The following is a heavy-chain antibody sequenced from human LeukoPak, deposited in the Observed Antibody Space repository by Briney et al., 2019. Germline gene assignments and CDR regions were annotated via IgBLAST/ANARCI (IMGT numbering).Heavy chain of an antibody. D-gene: IGHD2-8*01. Sequence: GASVKVSCKAFEYTFINYDIIWVRQAAGQGREGMGWLNPQSGNTGFTANFQGRVTLTMDSSISTAYMELRSLRFDDTAVYYCARGPWFRSLLGYCADGVCYPGYWGQGTLATVSS. CDR1: EYTFINYD. CDR3: ARGPWFRSLLGYCADGVCYPGY. V-gene: IGHV1-8*01. J-gene: IGHJ4*02. CDR2: LNPQSGNT.